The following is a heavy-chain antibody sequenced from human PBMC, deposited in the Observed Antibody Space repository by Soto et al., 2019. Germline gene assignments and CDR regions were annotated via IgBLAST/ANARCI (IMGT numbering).Heavy chain of an antibody. CDR2: IYSGGST. D-gene: IGHD6-13*01. Sequence: EVQLVESGGGLVQPGGSLRLSCAASGFTVSSSYMSWVRQAPGKGLEWVSVIYSGGSTYYADSVKGRFTISRDNSKNTLYLQMNSLRAEDTAVYYCARDHGTAAAGTIPGDYWGQGTLVTVSS. CDR3: ARDHGTAAAGTIPGDY. CDR1: GFTVSSSY. J-gene: IGHJ4*02. V-gene: IGHV3-66*01.